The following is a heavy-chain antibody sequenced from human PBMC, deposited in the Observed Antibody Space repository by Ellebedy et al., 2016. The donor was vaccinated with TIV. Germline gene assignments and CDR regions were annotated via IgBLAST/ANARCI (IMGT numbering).Heavy chain of an antibody. D-gene: IGHD6-13*01. Sequence: GGSLRLSXAASGFTFSYYSMPWVRQAPGKGLEWVAVISHDGSNKYHAESVKGRFAISRDDSKNTLYLQMNTLRTEDTAVYFCTRGSSSRGYFDSWGQGTLVTVSS. J-gene: IGHJ4*02. CDR1: GFTFSYYS. V-gene: IGHV3-30*09. CDR2: ISHDGSNK. CDR3: TRGSSSRGYFDS.